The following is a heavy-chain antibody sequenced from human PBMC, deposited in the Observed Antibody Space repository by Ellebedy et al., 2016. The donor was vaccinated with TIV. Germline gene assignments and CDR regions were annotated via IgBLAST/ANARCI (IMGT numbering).Heavy chain of an antibody. CDR2: INHSGST. J-gene: IGHJ6*02. Sequence: GSLRLSCTVSGGSISSYYWSWIRQPPGKGLEWIGEINHSGSTNYNPSLKSRVTISVDTSKNQFSLKLSSVTAADTAVYYCASRLRYPLGGWHGMDVWGQGTTVTVSS. D-gene: IGHD3-9*01. CDR3: ASRLRYPLGGWHGMDV. V-gene: IGHV4-34*01. CDR1: GGSISSYY.